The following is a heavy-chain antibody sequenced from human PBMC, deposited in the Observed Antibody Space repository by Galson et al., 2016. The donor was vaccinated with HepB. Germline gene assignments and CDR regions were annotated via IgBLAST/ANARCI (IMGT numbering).Heavy chain of an antibody. CDR2: IYSGGST. V-gene: IGHV3-66*02. CDR3: AAHSAKDY. CDR1: GFTFTSHW. Sequence: SLRLSCAASGFTFTSHWMHWVRQAPGKGLEWVSLIYSGGSTHYADSVKGRFTISRDNSKNTLYLQMNSLRAEDTAVYYCAAHSAKDYWGQGTLVTVSS. J-gene: IGHJ4*02. D-gene: IGHD6-13*01.